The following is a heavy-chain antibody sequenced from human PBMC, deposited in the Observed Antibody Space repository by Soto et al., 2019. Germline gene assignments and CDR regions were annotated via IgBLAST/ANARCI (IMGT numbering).Heavy chain of an antibody. J-gene: IGHJ4*02. Sequence: PGGSLRLSCAASGFSLGSYSMNWVRQAPGEGLEWISYMSSGGSTIYYADSVKGRFTISRDKVKNSLYLQMNSLRAADTAVYYCARDQEKISRGYFAFDNWGQGTLVTVSS. V-gene: IGHV3-48*01. CDR2: MSSGGSTI. CDR1: GFSLGSYS. D-gene: IGHD2-15*01. CDR3: ARDQEKISRGYFAFDN.